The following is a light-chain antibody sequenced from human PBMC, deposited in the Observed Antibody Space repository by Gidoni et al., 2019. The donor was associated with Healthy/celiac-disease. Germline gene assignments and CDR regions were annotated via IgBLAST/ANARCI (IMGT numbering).Light chain of an antibody. Sequence: EIVLTQSPATLSLSPGERATLSCRASQSVSSSVAWYQQKPGQAPRLLIYDASNRATGIPARFSGSGSWTDFTLTISRLEPEDFAVYYCQQRSNWPPGLTFGGGTKVEIK. V-gene: IGKV3-11*01. CDR1: QSVSSS. CDR3: QQRSNWPPGLT. CDR2: DAS. J-gene: IGKJ4*01.